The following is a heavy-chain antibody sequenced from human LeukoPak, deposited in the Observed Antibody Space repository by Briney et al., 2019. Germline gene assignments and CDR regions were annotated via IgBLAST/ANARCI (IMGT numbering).Heavy chain of an antibody. V-gene: IGHV1-69*05. Sequence: SVNVSCKASGGTLGSYSISWVRQAPGQGLEWMGWIIPIFGTANYAQKFQGRVTITTDESTSTAYMELSSMRSDHTAVDYCGRGSLQGLLDYFDYWGQGTLVTVSS. CDR3: GRGSLQGLLDYFDY. CDR1: GGTLGSYS. CDR2: IIPIFGTA. D-gene: IGHD3-22*01. J-gene: IGHJ4*02.